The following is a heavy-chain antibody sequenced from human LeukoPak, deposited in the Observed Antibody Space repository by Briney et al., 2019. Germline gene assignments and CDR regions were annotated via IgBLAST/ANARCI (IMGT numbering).Heavy chain of an antibody. Sequence: ASVKVSCKASGGTFSSYAISWVRQAPGQGLEWMGRIIPIFGTANYAQKFQGRVTITTDESTGTAYMELSSLRSEDTAVYYCARDRPPLLGVEDYYYYYMDVWGKGTTVTVSS. CDR2: IIPIFGTA. CDR1: GGTFSSYA. J-gene: IGHJ6*03. V-gene: IGHV1-69*05. CDR3: ARDRPPLLGVEDYYYYYMDV. D-gene: IGHD2/OR15-2a*01.